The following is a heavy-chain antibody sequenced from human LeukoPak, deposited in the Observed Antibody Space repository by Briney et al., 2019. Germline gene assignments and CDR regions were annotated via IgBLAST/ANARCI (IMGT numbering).Heavy chain of an antibody. D-gene: IGHD5-24*01. Sequence: GASVKVSCKASGYTFTSYDINWVRQATGQGLEWMGWMNPNSGNTGYAQKFQGRVTVTRNTSISTAYMELSSLRSEDTAVYYCAREVYGGVRWLQNSFDYWGQGTLVTVSS. V-gene: IGHV1-8*01. CDR2: MNPNSGNT. CDR1: GYTFTSYD. J-gene: IGHJ4*02. CDR3: AREVYGGVRWLQNSFDY.